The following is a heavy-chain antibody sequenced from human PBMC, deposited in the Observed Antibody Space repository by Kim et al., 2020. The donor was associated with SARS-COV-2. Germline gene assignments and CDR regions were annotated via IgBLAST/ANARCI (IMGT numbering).Heavy chain of an antibody. D-gene: IGHD3-10*01. CDR2: IYDNGGT. CDR1: GSFRGSY. Sequence: SETLSLTCTVSGSFRGSYWTWIRQPPGKGLEWIGYIYDNGGTDYNPSLRSRVTLSLDTSKNQFSLHLRSATAAATAAYFCARQSGDVYNSGRESGWFDA. V-gene: IGHV4-59*08. J-gene: IGHJ5*01. CDR3: ARQSGDVYNSGRESGWFDA.